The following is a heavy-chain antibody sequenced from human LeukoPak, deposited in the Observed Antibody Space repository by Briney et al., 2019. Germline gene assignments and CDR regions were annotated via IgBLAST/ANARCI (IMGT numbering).Heavy chain of an antibody. CDR3: TTDFIATVVTPNYFDY. Sequence: GGSLRLSCAASGFTFSNAWMSWVRQAPGKGLEWVGRIKSKTDGGTTDYAAPVKGRFTISRDDSKNTLYLQMNSLKTEDTAVYYCTTDFIATVVTPNYFDYWGQGTLVTVSS. D-gene: IGHD4-23*01. CDR2: IKSKTDGGTT. CDR1: GFTFSNAW. V-gene: IGHV3-15*01. J-gene: IGHJ4*02.